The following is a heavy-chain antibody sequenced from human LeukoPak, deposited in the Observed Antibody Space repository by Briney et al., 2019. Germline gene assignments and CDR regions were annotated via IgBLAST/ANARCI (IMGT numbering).Heavy chain of an antibody. D-gene: IGHD3-22*01. CDR3: AKSRWLLLRPPGAFDI. CDR2: ISWNSGSI. Sequence: GGSLRLSCAASGFTFDDYAMHWVRQAPGKGLEWVSGISWNSGSIGYADSVKGRFTISRDNAKNSLYLQMNSLRAEDTALYYCAKSRWLLLRPPGAFDIWGQGTMVTVSS. CDR1: GFTFDDYA. J-gene: IGHJ3*02. V-gene: IGHV3-9*01.